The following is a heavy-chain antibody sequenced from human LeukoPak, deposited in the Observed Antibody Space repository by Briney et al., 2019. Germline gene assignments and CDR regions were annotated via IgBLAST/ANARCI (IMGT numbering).Heavy chain of an antibody. J-gene: IGHJ4*02. V-gene: IGHV1-69*13. D-gene: IGHD3-22*01. CDR1: GGTFSSYA. CDR3: ARGPHDSSGYYYRYYFDY. Sequence: GASVKVSCKASGGTFSSYAISWVRQAPGQGLEWMGGIIPIFGTANYAQKFQGRVTITADESTSTAYMELSSLRSEDTAVYYCARGPHDSSGYYYRYYFDYWGQGTLVTVSS. CDR2: IIPIFGTA.